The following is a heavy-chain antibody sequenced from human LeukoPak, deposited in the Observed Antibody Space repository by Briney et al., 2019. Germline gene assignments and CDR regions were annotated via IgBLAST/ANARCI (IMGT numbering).Heavy chain of an antibody. Sequence: ASVKVSCKASGYTFTSYGISWVRQAPGQGLEWMGWISAYNGNTNYAQKLQGRATMTTDTSTSTAYMELRSLRSDDTAVYYCARLTYGSGSYIPYYYYYMDVWGKGTTVTISS. CDR3: ARLTYGSGSYIPYYYYYMDV. D-gene: IGHD3-10*01. V-gene: IGHV1-18*01. J-gene: IGHJ6*03. CDR1: GYTFTSYG. CDR2: ISAYNGNT.